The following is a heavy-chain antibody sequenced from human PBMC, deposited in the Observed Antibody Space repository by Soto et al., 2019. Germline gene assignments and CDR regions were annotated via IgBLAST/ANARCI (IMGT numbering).Heavy chain of an antibody. CDR3: TTIARYFDWLPSDY. CDR2: IKSKTDGGTT. V-gene: IGHV3-15*01. D-gene: IGHD3-9*01. Sequence: SLRLSCAASGFTFSNAWMSWVRQAPGKGLEWVGRIKSKTDGGTTDYAAPVKGRFIISRDDSKNTLYLQMNSLKTEDTAVYYCTTIARYFDWLPSDYWGQGTLVTVSS. CDR1: GFTFSNAW. J-gene: IGHJ4*02.